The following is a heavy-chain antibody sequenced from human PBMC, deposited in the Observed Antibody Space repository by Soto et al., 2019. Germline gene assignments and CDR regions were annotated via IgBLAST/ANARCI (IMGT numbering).Heavy chain of an antibody. CDR2: IYRSGST. V-gene: IGHV4-4*09. CDR1: GDSVRSQY. J-gene: IGHJ6*03. Sequence: SETLSLTCTVSGDSVRSQYWSWVRRPPGRGLEWIGYIYRSGSTKYNPSLKSRLTISVDTSKNQFSLKLSSVTAADTAVYYCARTLDYGHMDVWGKGTTVTVSS. CDR3: ARTLDYGHMDV. D-gene: IGHD3-16*01.